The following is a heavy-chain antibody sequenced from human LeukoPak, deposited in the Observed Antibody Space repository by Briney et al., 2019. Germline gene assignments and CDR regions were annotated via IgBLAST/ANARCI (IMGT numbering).Heavy chain of an antibody. J-gene: IGHJ4*02. Sequence: GGSLRLSCAASGFTPRNYAMSWVRQAPGEGLEWVSGITSLVETTYYADSVKGRFTISRDDSKNTLYLQMHSLRAEDTAVYYCAKDYSSGWFLDSWGQGTLVTVSS. V-gene: IGHV3-23*01. CDR1: GFTPRNYA. D-gene: IGHD6-19*01. CDR3: AKDYSSGWFLDS. CDR2: ITSLVETT.